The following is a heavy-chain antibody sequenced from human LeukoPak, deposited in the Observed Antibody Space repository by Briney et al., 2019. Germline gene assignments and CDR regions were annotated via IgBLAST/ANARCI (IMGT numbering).Heavy chain of an antibody. CDR3: ARGKHY. J-gene: IGHJ4*02. CDR1: GGSVSSGSYY. Sequence: SETLSLTCSVSGGSVSSGSYYWSWIRQPPGRGLQWIGYIYFSGSTNYNPSLESRVSISLDTSKNQFSLKLSSVTVADTAVYYCARGKHYWGQGTLVTVSS. V-gene: IGHV4-61*01. CDR2: IYFSGST.